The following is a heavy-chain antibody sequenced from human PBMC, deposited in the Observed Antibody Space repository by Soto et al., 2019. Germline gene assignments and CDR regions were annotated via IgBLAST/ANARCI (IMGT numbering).Heavy chain of an antibody. Sequence: VSCKASGYSFKDHYMHWVRQAPGRGLEWVGIINPSSEHTNYAQQFRGRVAMTRDTSTSTAYMELRSLRSEDTAVYFCARISCKGGSCYFDFDHWGQGTLVTVS. V-gene: IGHV1-46*02. CDR2: INPSSEHT. J-gene: IGHJ4*02. CDR3: ARISCKGGSCYFDFDH. CDR1: GYSFKDHY. D-gene: IGHD2-15*01.